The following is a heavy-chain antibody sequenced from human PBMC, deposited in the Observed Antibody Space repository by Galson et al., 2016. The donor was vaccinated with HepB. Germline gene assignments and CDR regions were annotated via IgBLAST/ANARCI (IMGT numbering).Heavy chain of an antibody. V-gene: IGHV3-48*01. D-gene: IGHD3-16*01. CDR1: GFTFSSFS. CDR2: ISSSGDAV. J-gene: IGHJ4*02. Sequence: SLRLSCAPSGFTFSSFSMNWVRQAPGKGLEWLSYISSSGDAVYYADSVRGRFTISRGNAKNSLFLQMNSLRVEDTAVYYCARDLGVHAGNYWGQGTLVSVSA. CDR3: ARDLGVHAGNY.